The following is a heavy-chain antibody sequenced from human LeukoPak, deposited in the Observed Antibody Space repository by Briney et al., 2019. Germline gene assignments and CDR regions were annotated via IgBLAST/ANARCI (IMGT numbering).Heavy chain of an antibody. CDR3: AKAREIAAAGTRWFDP. CDR1: GFTFSSYA. CDR2: ISGSGGST. J-gene: IGHJ5*02. V-gene: IGHV3-23*01. D-gene: IGHD6-13*01. Sequence: GGSLRLSCAASGFTFSSYAMSWVRQAPGKGLEWVSAISGSGGSTYDADSVKGRSTISRDNSKNTLYLQMNSLRAEDTAVYYCAKAREIAAAGTRWFDPWGQGTLVTVSS.